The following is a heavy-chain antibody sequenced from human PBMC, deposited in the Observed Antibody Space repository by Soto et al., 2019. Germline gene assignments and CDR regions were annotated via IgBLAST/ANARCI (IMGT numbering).Heavy chain of an antibody. V-gene: IGHV2-5*01. CDR2: INWNEDK. J-gene: IGHJ4*02. D-gene: IGHD3-10*01. CDR3: AHRRGYGSGNFYFDF. Sequence: QITLKESGPTLVKPTQTLTLTCTFSGFSLSTSGESVGWIRQSPGKALEWVALINWNEDKSYGPSLESRLTITKDTSKNQVVVTMTHMDPVETATYLCAHRRGYGSGNFYFDFRGQGTVVTVYS. CDR1: GFSLSTSGES.